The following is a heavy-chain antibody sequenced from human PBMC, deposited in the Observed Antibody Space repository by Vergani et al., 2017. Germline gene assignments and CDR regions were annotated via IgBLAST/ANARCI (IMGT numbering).Heavy chain of an antibody. CDR2: ISGPGLST. V-gene: IGHV3-23*01. CDR1: GFTFSNSA. CDR3: ARTLKFLDMDV. D-gene: IGHD3-3*01. J-gene: IGHJ6*04. Sequence: EVHLLESGGGLVQSGGSLRLSCAASGFTFSNSAVSWVRQAPGRGLAWVSSISGPGLSTYYADSVKGRFSISRDNSKNTVFLQMHSLRAEDTAVYFCARTLKFLDMDVWGKGTTVTVSS.